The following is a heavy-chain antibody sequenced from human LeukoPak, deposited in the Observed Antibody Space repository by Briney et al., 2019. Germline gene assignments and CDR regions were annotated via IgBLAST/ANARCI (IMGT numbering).Heavy chain of an antibody. D-gene: IGHD6-13*01. V-gene: IGHV1-2*06. CDR1: RYTLTGYY. CDR2: INPIGGGT. CDR3: ARGVSSSWYLGINFYYYYGMDV. Sequence: ASPKVSSKAPRYTLTGYYIHAVPQTPEQGLGWMGRINPIGGGTNYAQKCQGRVTMTRDTSISTAYMELSRLRSDDTAVYYCARGVSSSWYLGINFYYYYGMDVWGQGTTVTVSS. J-gene: IGHJ6*01.